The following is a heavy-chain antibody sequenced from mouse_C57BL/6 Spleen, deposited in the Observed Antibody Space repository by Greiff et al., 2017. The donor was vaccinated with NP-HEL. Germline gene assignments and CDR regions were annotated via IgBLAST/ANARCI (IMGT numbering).Heavy chain of an antibody. J-gene: IGHJ2*01. V-gene: IGHV1-82*01. CDR3: ARGAGGSGQFDY. Sequence: QVQLQQSGPELVKPGASVKISCKASGYAFSSSWMNWLKQRPGKGLEWIGRIYPGDGDTNYNGKFKGKATLTADKSSSTAYMQLSSLTSEDSAVYFCARGAGGSGQFDYGGQGTTLTVSS. D-gene: IGHD3-2*02. CDR1: GYAFSSSW. CDR2: IYPGDGDT.